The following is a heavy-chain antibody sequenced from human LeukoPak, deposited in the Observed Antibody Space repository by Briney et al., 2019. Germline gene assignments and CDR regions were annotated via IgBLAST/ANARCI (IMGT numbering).Heavy chain of an antibody. CDR1: GGSISSYY. D-gene: IGHD4-17*01. Sequence: PSETLSLTCTVSGGSISSYYWSWIRQPPGKGLEWIGYIYYSGSTNYNPSLKSRVTISVDTSKNQFSLKLSSVTAADAAVYYCARDTPYYGDTYYMDVWGKGTTVTVSS. CDR3: ARDTPYYGDTYYMDV. J-gene: IGHJ6*03. V-gene: IGHV4-59*01. CDR2: IYYSGST.